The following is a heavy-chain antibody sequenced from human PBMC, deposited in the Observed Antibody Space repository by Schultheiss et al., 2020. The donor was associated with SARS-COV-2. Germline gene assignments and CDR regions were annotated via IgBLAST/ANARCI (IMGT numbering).Heavy chain of an antibody. D-gene: IGHD3-3*01. Sequence: GGSLRLSCAASGFTFSSYWMHWVRQAPGKGLVWVSRINSDGSRTSYADSVKGRFTVSRDNAKNSLYLQMNSLRAEDTAVYYCAREGIFGVVILNYYYYYGMDVWGQGTTITVSS. CDR3: AREGIFGVVILNYYYYYGMDV. V-gene: IGHV3-74*01. CDR2: INSDGSRT. J-gene: IGHJ6*02. CDR1: GFTFSSYW.